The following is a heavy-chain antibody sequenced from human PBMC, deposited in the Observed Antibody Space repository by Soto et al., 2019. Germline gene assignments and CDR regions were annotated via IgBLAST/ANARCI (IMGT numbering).Heavy chain of an antibody. CDR2: IYYSGST. J-gene: IGHJ4*02. Sequence: SETLSLTCAVYGGSLSGYYWSWIRQPPGKGLEWIGYIYYSGSTYYNPSLKSRVTISVDTSKNQFSLKLSSVTAADTAVYYCARDLGSGWYGNFDYWGQGTLVTVSS. V-gene: IGHV4-59*12. CDR1: GGSLSGYY. D-gene: IGHD6-13*01. CDR3: ARDLGSGWYGNFDY.